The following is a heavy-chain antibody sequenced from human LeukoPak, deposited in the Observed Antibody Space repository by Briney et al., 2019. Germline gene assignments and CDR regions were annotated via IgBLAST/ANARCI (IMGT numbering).Heavy chain of an antibody. Sequence: ASVKVSCKASGYTFTSYGISWVRQAPGQGLEWMGWISAYNGNTNYAQKPQGRVTMTTDTSTSTAYMELRSLRSDDTAVYYCARDSSPGDYYYYMDVWGKGTTVTVSS. D-gene: IGHD6-13*01. CDR1: GYTFTSYG. CDR2: ISAYNGNT. CDR3: ARDSSPGDYYYYMDV. J-gene: IGHJ6*03. V-gene: IGHV1-18*01.